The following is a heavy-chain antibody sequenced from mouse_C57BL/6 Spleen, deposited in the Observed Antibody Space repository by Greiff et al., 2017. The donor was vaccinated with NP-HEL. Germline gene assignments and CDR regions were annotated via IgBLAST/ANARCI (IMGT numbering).Heavy chain of an antibody. D-gene: IGHD1-1*01. J-gene: IGHJ1*03. CDR1: GYTFTSYW. CDR3: TRRYYGSSEYFDV. V-gene: IGHV1-5*01. CDR2: IYPGNSDT. Sequence: VQLQQSGTVLARPGASVKMSCKTSGYTFTSYWMHWVKQRPGQGLEWIGAIYPGNSDTSYNQKFKGKAKLTAVTSASTAYMELSSLTNEDSAVYYCTRRYYGSSEYFDVWGTGTTVTVSS.